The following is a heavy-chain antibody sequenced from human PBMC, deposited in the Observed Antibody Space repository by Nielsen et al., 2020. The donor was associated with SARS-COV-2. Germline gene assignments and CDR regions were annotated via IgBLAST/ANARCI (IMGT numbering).Heavy chain of an antibody. CDR2: ISGSGGST. CDR3: ARAHSSGWTYFDY. D-gene: IGHD6-19*01. J-gene: IGHJ4*02. CDR1: GFTFSSYS. V-gene: IGHV3-23*01. Sequence: GGSLRLSCAASGFTFSSYSMNWVRQAPGKGLEWVSAISGSGGSTYYADSVKGRFTISRDNSKNTLYLQMNSLRAEDTAVYYCARAHSSGWTYFDYWGQGTLVTVSS.